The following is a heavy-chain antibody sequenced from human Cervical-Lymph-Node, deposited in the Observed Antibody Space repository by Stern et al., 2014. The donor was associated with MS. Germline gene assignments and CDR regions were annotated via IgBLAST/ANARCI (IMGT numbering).Heavy chain of an antibody. J-gene: IGHJ1*01. Sequence: VQLVESEGGVVQPGRSLRLSCAASGFTFSSSGMQWVRQAPGKGLERLAIIYYDGSNRYYADSVKGRFTISRDNSKNTLYLQMNSLRAEDTAVYYCAREGGNTAEYFQHWGQGTLVTVSS. CDR3: AREGGNTAEYFQH. V-gene: IGHV3-33*01. CDR1: GFTFSSSG. D-gene: IGHD4-23*01. CDR2: IYYDGSNR.